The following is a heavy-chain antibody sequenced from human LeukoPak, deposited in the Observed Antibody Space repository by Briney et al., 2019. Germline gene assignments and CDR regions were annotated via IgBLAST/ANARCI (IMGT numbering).Heavy chain of an antibody. CDR3: ARGGHYYDTSGSTYYFHY. Sequence: SETLSLTCTVSGGSLINYYWSWIRQPPGKGLEWIGYIYYSGSTNYNPSLKSRVTISVDTSKNQFSLKLSSVTAADTAVYYCARGGHYYDTSGSTYYFHYWGQGTLVTVSS. CDR2: IYYSGST. D-gene: IGHD3-22*01. CDR1: GGSLINYY. V-gene: IGHV4-59*01. J-gene: IGHJ4*02.